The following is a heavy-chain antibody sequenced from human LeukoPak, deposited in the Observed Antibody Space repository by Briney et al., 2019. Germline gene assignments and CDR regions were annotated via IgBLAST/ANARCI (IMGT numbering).Heavy chain of an antibody. CDR3: ARQEEWELPIDY. CDR2: IYYSGST. CDR1: GGSISSSSYY. D-gene: IGHD1-26*01. Sequence: SETLSLTCTVYGGSISSSSYYWGWLRQPPGKGLEWIGSIYYSGSTYYNPTLKSRVTISVDTSKNQFSLKLSSVTAADTAVYYCARQEEWELPIDYWGQGTLVTVSS. J-gene: IGHJ4*02. V-gene: IGHV4-39*01.